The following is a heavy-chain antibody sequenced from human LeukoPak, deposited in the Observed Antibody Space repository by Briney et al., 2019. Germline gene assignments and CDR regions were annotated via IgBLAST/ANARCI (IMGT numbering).Heavy chain of an antibody. J-gene: IGHJ4*02. D-gene: IGHD4-11*01. V-gene: IGHV3-74*01. Sequence: PGGSLRLSCAASGFTFSSFWMYWVRQAPGKGLVWVSRINSDGSSIKYADSVKGRFTTSRDSAKNTLYLQMNRLRAEDTAVYFFARDRKRDDYLPFEYWARRPLDSVS. CDR3: ARDRKRDDYLPFEY. CDR2: INSDGSSI. CDR1: GFTFSSFW.